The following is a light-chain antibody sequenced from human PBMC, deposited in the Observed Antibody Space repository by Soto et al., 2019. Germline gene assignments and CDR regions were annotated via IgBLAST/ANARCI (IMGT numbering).Light chain of an antibody. J-gene: IGKJ5*01. Sequence: DLQMTQSPPSLSASIGDRVTITCRASQNIGYFLNWYQQKPGQAPKLLIYHASNLQSEVPSRFSGRGSGTDFTLTISSLQPEDFAAYYCQQAHGTFGQGTRLDIK. CDR2: HAS. V-gene: IGKV1-39*01. CDR3: QQAHGT. CDR1: QNIGYF.